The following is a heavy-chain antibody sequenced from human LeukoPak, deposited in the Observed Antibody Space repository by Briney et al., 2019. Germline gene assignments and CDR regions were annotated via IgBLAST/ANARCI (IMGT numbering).Heavy chain of an antibody. D-gene: IGHD2-8*01. Sequence: SETLSLTCTVSGGSISSYYWSWIRQPPGKGLEWIGYIYYSGSTNYNPSLKSRVTISVDTSKNQFSLKLSSVTAADTAVYYCARVGMVYAIGGFDYWGQGTLVTVSS. J-gene: IGHJ4*02. V-gene: IGHV4-59*01. CDR2: IYYSGST. CDR3: ARVGMVYAIGGFDY. CDR1: GGSISSYY.